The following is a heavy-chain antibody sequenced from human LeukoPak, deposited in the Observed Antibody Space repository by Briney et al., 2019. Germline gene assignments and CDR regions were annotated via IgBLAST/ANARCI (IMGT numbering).Heavy chain of an antibody. V-gene: IGHV4-59*01. CDR2: IHYSGNT. D-gene: IGHD3-22*01. CDR3: VRGYYDSSGSSNTFEI. CDR1: GGSISSSY. Sequence: SETLSLTCTVSGGSISSSYWSWIRQPPGKGLEWIGYIHYSGNTNYTPTLRSRLTMSVDTSKNQFSLKLNSVTAADTAVYYCVRGYYDSSGSSNTFEIWGQGTRVTVSS. J-gene: IGHJ3*02.